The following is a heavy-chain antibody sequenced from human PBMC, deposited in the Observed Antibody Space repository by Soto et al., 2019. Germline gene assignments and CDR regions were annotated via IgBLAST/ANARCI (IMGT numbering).Heavy chain of an antibody. CDR1: GYTFTHYD. CDR3: ATKEYDSSGYYLFDY. V-gene: IGHV1-8*01. D-gene: IGHD3-22*01. Sequence: RASVKVSCKASGYTFTHYDINWVRQATGQGLEWMGWMNPYTGNTNYAQKFQGRVTMTRDTSTSTAYMELSSLRSEDTAVYYCATKEYDSSGYYLFDYWGQGTLVTVSS. CDR2: MNPYTGNT. J-gene: IGHJ4*02.